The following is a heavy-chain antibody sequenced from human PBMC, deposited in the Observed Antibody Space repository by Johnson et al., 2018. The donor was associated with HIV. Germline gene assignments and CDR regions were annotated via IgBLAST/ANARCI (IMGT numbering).Heavy chain of an antibody. CDR3: ARRAHDAFHI. CDR1: GFTFSSYA. Sequence: QVQLVESGGGVVQPGGSLRLSCAASGFTFSSYAMHWVRQAPGKGLEWVAVISYDGSNKYYAKSVTGRFTISRDNSKNTLYLQMNSLTSDDTAVYYCARRAHDAFHIWGQGTMVTVSS. J-gene: IGHJ3*02. CDR2: ISYDGSNK. V-gene: IGHV3-30-3*01.